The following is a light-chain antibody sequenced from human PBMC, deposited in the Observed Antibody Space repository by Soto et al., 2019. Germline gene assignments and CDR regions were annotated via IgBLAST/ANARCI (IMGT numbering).Light chain of an antibody. V-gene: IGLV2-8*01. CDR2: EVS. J-gene: IGLJ2*01. CDR1: SSDVGGYNF. CDR3: SSYAGSTMFV. Sequence: QSVLTQPPSASGSPGQSVTISCTGTSSDVGGYNFVSWYQQHPGKAPQLMIYEVSKRPSGVPDRFSGSKSGNTASLTVSGLQAEDEADYYCSSYAGSTMFVFGGGTKVTVL.